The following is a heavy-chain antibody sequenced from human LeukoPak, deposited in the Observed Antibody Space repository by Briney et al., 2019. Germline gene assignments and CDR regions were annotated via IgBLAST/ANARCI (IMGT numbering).Heavy chain of an antibody. CDR2: IYTSGST. CDR1: GGSISSYY. D-gene: IGHD3-22*01. J-gene: IGHJ4*02. Sequence: SETLSLTCTVSGGSISSYYWSWVRQPAGKGREGIGRIYTSGSTNYNPSLKSRVTMSVATSKNQFSLKLSSVTAADTAVYYCARSYYYDSSGYSDDYFDYWGQGTLVTVSS. CDR3: ARSYYYDSSGYSDDYFDY. V-gene: IGHV4-4*07.